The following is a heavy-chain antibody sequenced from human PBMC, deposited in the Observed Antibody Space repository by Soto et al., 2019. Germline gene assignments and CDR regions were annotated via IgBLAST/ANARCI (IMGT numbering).Heavy chain of an antibody. V-gene: IGHV4-59*08. J-gene: IGHJ5*02. D-gene: IGHD3-22*01. CDR2: IYYSGST. CDR1: GGSISSYY. Sequence: SEPLSLTCTISGGSISSYYWSWLRQPPGKGLEWIGYIYYSGSTNYNPSLKSRVTISVDTSKNQFSLNLRSVTTADTAMYYCERHDDCDNSPCSTGPWFDTWGQGTLVTVSS. CDR3: ERHDDCDNSPCSTGPWFDT.